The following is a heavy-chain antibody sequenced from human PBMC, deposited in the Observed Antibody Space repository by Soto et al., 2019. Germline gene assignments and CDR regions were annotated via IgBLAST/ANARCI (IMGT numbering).Heavy chain of an antibody. Sequence: QVQLVESGGGVVQPGRSLRLSCAASGFTFSSYGMHWVRQAPGKGLEWVAVISYDGSNKYYADSVKGRFTISRDNSKNTLYLQLNSLRAEGTVVYYWAKHHGDLLPGLLDYWGQGTLVTVFS. D-gene: IGHD4-17*01. J-gene: IGHJ4*02. CDR1: GFTFSSYG. V-gene: IGHV3-30*18. CDR3: AKHHGDLLPGLLDY. CDR2: ISYDGSNK.